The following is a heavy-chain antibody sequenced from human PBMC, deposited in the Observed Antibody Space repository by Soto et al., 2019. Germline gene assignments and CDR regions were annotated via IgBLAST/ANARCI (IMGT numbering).Heavy chain of an antibody. V-gene: IGHV3-74*01. CDR1: GFGFHTYW. Sequence: PGGSLRLSCVASGFGFHTYWMHWVRQVPGKGLVWVARINSDGDTSTYADSVKGRFSISRDNTKNTLFLQMNGLRDDDTAVYYCKRDWVAYYGSANYYPRFDPRGQGALVTASS. J-gene: IGHJ5*02. CDR2: INSDGDTS. CDR3: KRDWVAYYGSANYYPRFDP. D-gene: IGHD3-10*01.